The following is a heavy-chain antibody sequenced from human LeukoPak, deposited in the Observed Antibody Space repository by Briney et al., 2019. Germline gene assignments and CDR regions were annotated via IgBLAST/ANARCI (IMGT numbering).Heavy chain of an antibody. D-gene: IGHD2-15*01. J-gene: IGHJ4*02. CDR1: GFTFSTFA. Sequence: GGSLRLSCAASGFTFSTFAMIWVRQPPGKGLEWVSSIFPSGGEIHYADSVRGRFTISRDNSKSTLSLQMNSLRAEDTAIYYCAKSPGRYVVVAATTFDYWGQGTLVTVSS. CDR3: AKSPGRYVVVAATTFDY. CDR2: IFPSGGEI. V-gene: IGHV3-23*01.